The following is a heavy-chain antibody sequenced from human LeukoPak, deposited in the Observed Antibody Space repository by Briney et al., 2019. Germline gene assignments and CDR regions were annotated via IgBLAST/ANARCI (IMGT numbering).Heavy chain of an antibody. J-gene: IGHJ4*02. CDR3: ATWKSSSALPGDY. D-gene: IGHD6-19*01. CDR2: VKQDGSEK. V-gene: IGHV3-7*01. Sequence: GGSLRLSCAASAFTFSNYWMSWVRQAPGKGLEWVANVKQDGSEKYYVDSVKGRFTISRDNAKNSLFLQMNSLTADDTAVYYCATWKSSSALPGDYWGQGTLVTVSS. CDR1: AFTFSNYW.